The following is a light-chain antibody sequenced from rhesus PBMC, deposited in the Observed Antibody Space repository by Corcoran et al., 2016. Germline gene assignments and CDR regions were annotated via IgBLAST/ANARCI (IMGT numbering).Light chain of an antibody. CDR1: QDISSY. V-gene: IGKV1-25*02. CDR3: QQHNSYPLT. Sequence: DIQMTQSPSSLSVSVGDRVTITCRSSQDISSYLVWYQQKPGKAPKVLIYGASTLQGGVPSRFRGSGSWTAFTLTISVLQPEDFATYCCQQHNSYPLTFGGGTKVELK. CDR2: GAS. J-gene: IGKJ4*01.